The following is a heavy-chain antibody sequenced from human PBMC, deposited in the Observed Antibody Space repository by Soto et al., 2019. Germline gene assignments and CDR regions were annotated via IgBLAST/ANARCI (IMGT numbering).Heavy chain of an antibody. CDR2: MNPGSGQT. Sequence: QVQLVQSGDEVKEPGASVRVSCEASGYTFISFDISWVRQAAGQGLEWLGWMNPGSGQTGYASKFQGRVAMTRDASTGTSHLELNSLTSDDTAVYYCARMASAGTLNWFDPWGQGTLVTVSS. CDR1: GYTFISFD. D-gene: IGHD6-13*01. CDR3: ARMASAGTLNWFDP. V-gene: IGHV1-8*02. J-gene: IGHJ5*02.